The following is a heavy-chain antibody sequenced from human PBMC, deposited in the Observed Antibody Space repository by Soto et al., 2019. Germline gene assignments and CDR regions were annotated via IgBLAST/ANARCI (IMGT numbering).Heavy chain of an antibody. D-gene: IGHD3-22*01. CDR2: IFPSDSDT. J-gene: IGHJ5*02. Sequence: LKISCRTSGYKCTSYWIALVRQMPGKGREWMGIIFPSDSDTRYSPSFQGQVTISADRSTSTVFLQWASLKASDTAVYFCAIKYKSGYFNWFDPWGQGTLVTVSS. CDR3: AIKYKSGYFNWFDP. CDR1: GYKCTSYW. V-gene: IGHV5-51*01.